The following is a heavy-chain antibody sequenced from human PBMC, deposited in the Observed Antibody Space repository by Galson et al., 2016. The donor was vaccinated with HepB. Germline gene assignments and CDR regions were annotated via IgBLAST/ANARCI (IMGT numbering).Heavy chain of an antibody. V-gene: IGHV3-21*01. CDR2: ISSAGSYI. J-gene: IGHJ4*02. D-gene: IGHD3-16*01. CDR3: ARGWGSYYFDH. CDR1: EFTFSSYT. Sequence: SLRLSCAASEFTFSSYTMSWVRQAPGRGLEWVSSISSAGSYIFYADSVKGRFTISRDNAKNSLYLQMNSLRAEDTAVYYCARGWGSYYFDHWGQGTLVTVSS.